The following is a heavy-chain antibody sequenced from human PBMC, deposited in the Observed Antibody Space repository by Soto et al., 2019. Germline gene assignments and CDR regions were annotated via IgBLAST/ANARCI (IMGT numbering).Heavy chain of an antibody. V-gene: IGHV1-69*01. J-gene: IGHJ6*02. D-gene: IGHD3-10*01. CDR2: IIPIFGTA. CDR1: GGTFSSYA. Sequence: QVQLVQSGAEVKKPGSSVKVSCKASGGTFSSYAISWVRQAPGQGLEWMGGIIPIFGTANYAQKVQGRVTITADESTSTAYMELSSLRSEDTAVYYCARDPVRNLVRGVSPYYYGMDVWGQGTTVTVSS. CDR3: ARDPVRNLVRGVSPYYYGMDV.